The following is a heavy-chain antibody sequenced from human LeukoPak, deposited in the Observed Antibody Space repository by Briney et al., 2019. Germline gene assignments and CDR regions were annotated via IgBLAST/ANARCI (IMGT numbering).Heavy chain of an antibody. CDR2: ISDSGNT. D-gene: IGHD2-15*01. CDR1: GFTLSRYA. J-gene: IGHJ4*02. V-gene: IGHV3-23*01. Sequence: GGSLRLSCAASGFTLSRYAMSWVRQAPGKGLEWVSAISDSGNTYHSDSVKGRFTISRDSSKNTLFLQMNRLRPEDAAVYYCAEAPVTTCRGAYFYPFDDWGQGTLVTVSS. CDR3: AEAPVTTCRGAYFYPFDD.